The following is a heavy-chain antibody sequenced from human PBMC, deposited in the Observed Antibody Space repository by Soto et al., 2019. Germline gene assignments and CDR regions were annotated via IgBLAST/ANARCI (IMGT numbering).Heavy chain of an antibody. Sequence: SETLGLTCTFSGGSISSGGYYWSWIRQHPGKGLESLGYLYYSGITYYNPSLKSRVTISVDTSKNQFSLKLSSVTAADTAVYYCARLPYDFWSGFYGMDVWGQGTTVTVSS. CDR3: ARLPYDFWSGFYGMDV. J-gene: IGHJ6*02. V-gene: IGHV4-31*03. D-gene: IGHD3-3*01. CDR2: LYYSGIT. CDR1: GGSISSGGYY.